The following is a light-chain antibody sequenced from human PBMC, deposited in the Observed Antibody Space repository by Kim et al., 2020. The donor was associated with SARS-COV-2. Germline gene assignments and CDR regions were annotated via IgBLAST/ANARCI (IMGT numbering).Light chain of an antibody. J-gene: IGLJ3*02. V-gene: IGLV3-25*03. CDR2: KDS. CDR1: ALPKQY. Sequence: SYELTQPPSVSVSPGQTARITCSGDALPKQYAYWYQQKPGQAPVLVIYKDSERPSGIPERFSGSSSGTTVTLTISGVQAEDGADYYCQSADSSGTYWVFG. CDR3: QSADSSGTYWV.